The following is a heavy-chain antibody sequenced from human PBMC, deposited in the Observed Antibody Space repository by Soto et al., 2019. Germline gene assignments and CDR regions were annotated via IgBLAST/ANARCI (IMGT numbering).Heavy chain of an antibody. CDR2: IYWDDDK. CDR3: APAYSSSSWGGWFDP. Sequence: QITLKESGPTLVKPTQPLTLTCTFSGFSLSTSGVGVGWIRQPPGKALEWLALIYWDDDKRYSPSLKSRLTITKDTSKNQVVLTMTNMDPVDTATYYCAPAYSSSSWGGWFDPWGQGTLVTVSS. D-gene: IGHD6-6*01. CDR1: GFSLSTSGVG. J-gene: IGHJ5*02. V-gene: IGHV2-5*02.